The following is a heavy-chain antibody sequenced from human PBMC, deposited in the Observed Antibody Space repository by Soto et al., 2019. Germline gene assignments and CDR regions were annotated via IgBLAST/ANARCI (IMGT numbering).Heavy chain of an antibody. V-gene: IGHV3-11*06. CDR1: VLKFSDYY. Sequence: GSLRLSCGASVLKFSDYYMSSIRQAPGKGLEWVSDISSSTSYTNYADSVRGRFTISRDNAKYSLYLQMNSLRAEDTAVYYCACFPYPSGYYYYGMDVWGQGTTVTVSS. J-gene: IGHJ6*02. D-gene: IGHD3-16*01. CDR2: ISSSTSYT. CDR3: ACFPYPSGYYYYGMDV.